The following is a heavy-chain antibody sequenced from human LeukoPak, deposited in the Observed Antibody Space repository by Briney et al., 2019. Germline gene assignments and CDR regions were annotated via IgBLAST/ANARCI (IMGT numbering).Heavy chain of an antibody. D-gene: IGHD6-19*01. V-gene: IGHV3-30*18. Sequence: GGSLRLSCAASGFTFSSYGMHWVRQAPGKGLEWVAVISYDGSNKYYADSVKGRFTISRGNSKNTLYLQMNSLRAEDTAVYYCAKALYSSGWEPYFDYWGQGTLVTVSS. CDR1: GFTFSSYG. CDR3: AKALYSSGWEPYFDY. J-gene: IGHJ4*02. CDR2: ISYDGSNK.